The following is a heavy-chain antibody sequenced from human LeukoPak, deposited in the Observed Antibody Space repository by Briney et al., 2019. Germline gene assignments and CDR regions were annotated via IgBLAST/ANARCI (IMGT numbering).Heavy chain of an antibody. V-gene: IGHV3-7*05. CDR1: GFTFSIYW. D-gene: IGHD6-13*01. CDR2: IKHDGSEK. J-gene: IGHJ4*02. CDR3: ARDEEQLSRH. Sequence: GGSLRLSCEASGFTFSIYWTSWVRQAPGKGLEWVANIKHDGSEKYYVDSVKGRFTISRDNADNSLYLQMNSLRAEDTAVYYCARDEEQLSRHWGQGTLVTVSS.